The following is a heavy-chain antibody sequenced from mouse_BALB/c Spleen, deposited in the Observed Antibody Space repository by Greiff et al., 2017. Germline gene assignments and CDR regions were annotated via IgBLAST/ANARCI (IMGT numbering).Heavy chain of an antibody. CDR2: ISYSGST. CDR3: VRSLSYGSSYGCY. Sequence: DVKLVESGPGLVKPSQSLSLTCTVTGYSITSDYAWNWIRQFPGNKLEWMGYISYSGSTSYNPSIKSRISITRDTTKNQFFLQLNSVTTEDTATYYCVRSLSYGSSYGCYWGQGTTLTVSS. V-gene: IGHV3-2*02. CDR1: GYSITSDYA. J-gene: IGHJ2*01. D-gene: IGHD1-1*01.